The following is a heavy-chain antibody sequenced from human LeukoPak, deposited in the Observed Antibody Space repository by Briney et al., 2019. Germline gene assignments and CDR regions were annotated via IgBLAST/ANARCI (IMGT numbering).Heavy chain of an antibody. D-gene: IGHD2/OR15-2a*01. CDR2: IYPGDSDT. V-gene: IGHV5-51*01. CDR1: GYSFTSYW. CDR3: ARHNSEYETDY. J-gene: IGHJ4*02. Sequence: GESLKISCKGSGYSFTSYWIAWVRQMPGKGLEWMGIIYPGDSDTRYSPSFQGQVTIPADKSINTAYLQWSSLKASDTAMYYCARHNSEYETDYWGQGTLVTVSS.